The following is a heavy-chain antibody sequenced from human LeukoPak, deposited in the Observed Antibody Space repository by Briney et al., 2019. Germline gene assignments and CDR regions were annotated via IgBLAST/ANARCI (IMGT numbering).Heavy chain of an antibody. V-gene: IGHV3-11*04. CDR2: ISSSSSTI. D-gene: IGHD3-10*01. CDR3: ARGGTMVQAKLRGSYFDY. Sequence: GGSLRLSCAGSGFTFSDYYMFWIRQAPGRGLEWVSYISSSSSTIYYADSVKGRFTISRDNAKNSLYLQMNSLRAEDTAVYYCARGGTMVQAKLRGSYFDYWGQGTLVTVSS. CDR1: GFTFSDYY. J-gene: IGHJ4*02.